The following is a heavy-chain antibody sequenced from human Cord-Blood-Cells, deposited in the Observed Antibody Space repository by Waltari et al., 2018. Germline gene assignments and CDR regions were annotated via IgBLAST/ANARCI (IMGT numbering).Heavy chain of an antibody. D-gene: IGHD6-13*01. Sequence: QVQLVQSGAEVKKPGASVKVSCKASGYTFTGSYMHWVRPAPGQGLECMGWINPNSGGTNYAQKFQGWVTMTRDTSISTAYMELSRLRSDDTAVYYCARGRDSSTYDAFDIWGQGTMVTVSS. CDR1: GYTFTGSY. CDR2: INPNSGGT. V-gene: IGHV1-2*04. CDR3: ARGRDSSTYDAFDI. J-gene: IGHJ3*02.